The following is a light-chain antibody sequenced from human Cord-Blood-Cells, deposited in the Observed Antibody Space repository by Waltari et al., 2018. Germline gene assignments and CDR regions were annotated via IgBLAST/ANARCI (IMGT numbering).Light chain of an antibody. CDR2: DVS. V-gene: IGLV2-14*01. CDR1: SSDVGGYNY. CDR3: SSYTSSSTWV. Sequence: SALTQPASVSGSPVQSITISCTGTSSDVGGYNYLSWYQQHPGKAPKLMIYDVSNRPSGVSNRFSGSKSGNTASLTISGLQAEDEADYYCSSYTSSSTWVFGGGTKLTVL. J-gene: IGLJ3*02.